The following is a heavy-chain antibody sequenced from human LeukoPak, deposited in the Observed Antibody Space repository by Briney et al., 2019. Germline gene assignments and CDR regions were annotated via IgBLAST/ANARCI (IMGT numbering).Heavy chain of an antibody. CDR2: IYYSGST. D-gene: IGHD3-22*01. J-gene: IGHJ4*02. CDR1: GGSISSSSYY. CDR3: ARRPYYDSSGYPSSYYFDY. V-gene: IGHV4-39*01. Sequence: SETLSLTCTVSGGSISSSSYYWGWIRQPPGKGLEWIGSIYYSGSTYYNPSLKSRVTLSVDTSKSQFSLRLNSVTAADTAVYYCARRPYYDSSGYPSSYYFDYWGQGTLVTVSS.